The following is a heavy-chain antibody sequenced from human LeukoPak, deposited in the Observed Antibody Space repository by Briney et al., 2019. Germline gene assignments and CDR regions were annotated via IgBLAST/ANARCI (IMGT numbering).Heavy chain of an antibody. CDR3: ARTYSSTFDY. CDR2: VSTSGST. D-gene: IGHD6-13*01. CDR1: GDSISSYY. V-gene: IGHV4-4*07. J-gene: IGHJ4*02. Sequence: SETLSLTCTVSGDSISSYYWSWIRQPAGKGLEWIGRVSTSGSTNYNPSLKSRVTMSVDTSKNQFSLELSSVTAADTAVYYCARTYSSTFDYWGQGTLVTVSS.